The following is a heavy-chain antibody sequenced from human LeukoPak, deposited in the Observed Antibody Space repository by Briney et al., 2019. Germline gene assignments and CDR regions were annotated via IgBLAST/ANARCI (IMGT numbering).Heavy chain of an antibody. V-gene: IGHV4-38-2*02. Sequence: PSETLSLTCTVSGYSISSGYYWGWIRPPPGKGLEWIGSIYHSGSTYYNPSLKSRVTISVDTSKNQFSLKLSSAPAADTAVYYCARGELGMVAEGIYFDYWGQGTLVTVSS. CDR2: IYHSGST. J-gene: IGHJ4*02. D-gene: IGHD7-27*01. CDR3: ARGELGMVAEGIYFDY. CDR1: GYSISSGYY.